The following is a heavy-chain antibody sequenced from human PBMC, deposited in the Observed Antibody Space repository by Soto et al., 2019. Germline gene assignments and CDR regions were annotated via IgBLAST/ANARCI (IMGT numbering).Heavy chain of an antibody. Sequence: SETLSLTCTVSGGSIRSAGHYWSWIRQHPGKGLEWIGYINHSGTTFYNPSLKSRLTISVDTSKNQFSLKLTSVTAADTAVYYCARANDYSDYPWISPWFGPWAQGTLVTVSS. CDR3: ARANDYSDYPWISPWFGP. CDR2: INHSGTT. J-gene: IGHJ5*02. CDR1: GGSIRSAGHY. D-gene: IGHD4-17*01. V-gene: IGHV4-31*03.